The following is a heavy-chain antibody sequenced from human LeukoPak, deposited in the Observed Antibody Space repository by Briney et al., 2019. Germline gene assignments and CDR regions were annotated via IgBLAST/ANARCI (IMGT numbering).Heavy chain of an antibody. J-gene: IGHJ5*02. CDR3: ARSDSSGWRYNWFDP. CDR1: GGSFSGYY. Sequence: PSETLSLTCAVYGGSFSGYYWSWIRQPPGKGLEWIGEINHSGSTNYNPSLTSRVTISVDTSKNQFSLKLSSVTAADTAVYYCARSDSSGWRYNWFDPWGQGTLATVSS. V-gene: IGHV4-34*01. CDR2: INHSGST. D-gene: IGHD6-19*01.